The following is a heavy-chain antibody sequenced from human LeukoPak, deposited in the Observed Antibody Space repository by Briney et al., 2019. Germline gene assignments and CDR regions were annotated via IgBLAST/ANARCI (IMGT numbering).Heavy chain of an antibody. CDR3: AREDSSGWYVAPTNWFDP. J-gene: IGHJ5*02. CDR2: IYYTGST. CDR1: GGSISTYY. Sequence: SETLSLTCTVSGGSISTYYWSWIRQPPGKGLEWIGYIYYTGSTSYNPSLKSRVTMSLDASKNQFSLELNSVTPADTAVYYCAREDSSGWYVAPTNWFDPWGQGTLVTVSS. V-gene: IGHV4-59*01. D-gene: IGHD6-19*01.